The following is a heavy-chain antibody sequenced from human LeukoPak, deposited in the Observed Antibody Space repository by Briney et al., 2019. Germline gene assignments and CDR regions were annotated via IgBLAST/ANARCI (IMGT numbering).Heavy chain of an antibody. V-gene: IGHV4-39*01. J-gene: IGHJ3*02. CDR2: IYYSGIT. CDR1: GGSISSRPYY. D-gene: IGHD5-24*01. Sequence: SETLSLTCSVSGGSISSRPYYWGWIRQPPGKGLEWIGSIYYSGITYYNPSLKSRVTISVDTSKNQFSLKLSSVTAADTAVYHCARHETRRDGYKKPLGRAFDIWGQGTMVTVSS. CDR3: ARHETRRDGYKKPLGRAFDI.